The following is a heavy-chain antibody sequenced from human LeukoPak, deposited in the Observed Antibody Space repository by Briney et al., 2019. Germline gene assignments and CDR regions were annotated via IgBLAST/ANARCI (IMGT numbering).Heavy chain of an antibody. J-gene: IGHJ4*02. Sequence: ASVKVSFKASGYTFTSYGISWVRQAPGQGLEWMGWISAYNGNTNNAQKLQGRVTMTTDTSTSTAYMELRSLRSDDTAVYYCARDPVLYYDSSGYLDYWGQGTLVTVSS. V-gene: IGHV1-18*01. CDR1: GYTFTSYG. CDR2: ISAYNGNT. D-gene: IGHD3-22*01. CDR3: ARDPVLYYDSSGYLDY.